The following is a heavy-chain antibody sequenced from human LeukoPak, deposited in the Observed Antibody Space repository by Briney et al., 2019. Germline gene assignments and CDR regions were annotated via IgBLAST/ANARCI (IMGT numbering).Heavy chain of an antibody. J-gene: IGHJ5*02. Sequence: PSETLSLTCTVSGGSISSGGYYWSWIRQHPVKGLEWIGYIYYSGSTYYNPSLKRRVTISVDTSKNQFSLKLSFVTAADTAVYYCARGEYQLPLNWFDPWGQGTLVTVSS. D-gene: IGHD2-2*01. CDR1: GGSISSGGYY. CDR2: IYYSGST. CDR3: ARGEYQLPLNWFDP. V-gene: IGHV4-31*03.